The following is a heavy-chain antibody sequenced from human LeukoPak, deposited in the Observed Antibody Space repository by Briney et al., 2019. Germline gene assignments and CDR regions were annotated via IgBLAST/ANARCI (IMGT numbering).Heavy chain of an antibody. J-gene: IGHJ5*02. D-gene: IGHD2-15*01. CDR3: ARDPPPSAGCSGGSCYSWFDP. V-gene: IGHV1-69*13. Sequence: SVKVSCKASGGTLSSYAISWVRQAPGQGLEWMGGIIPIFGTANYAQKFQGRVTITADESTSTAYMELSSLRSEDTAVYYCARDPPPSAGCSGGSCYSWFDPWGQGTLVTVSS. CDR2: IIPIFGTA. CDR1: GGTLSSYA.